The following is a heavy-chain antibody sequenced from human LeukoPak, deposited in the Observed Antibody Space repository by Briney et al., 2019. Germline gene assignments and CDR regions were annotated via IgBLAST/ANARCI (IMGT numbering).Heavy chain of an antibody. CDR3: ARYNPNLTRYHYYMDV. CDR1: GGTFGSYA. J-gene: IGHJ6*03. Sequence: SVKVSCKASGGTFGSYALIWVRQAPGQGLEWMGGTIPMFGTVDNAQKFQGRVTITADKSTSTAYMELRSLRSDDTAVYYCARYNPNLTRYHYYMDVWGKGTTVTVSS. CDR2: TIPMFGTV. D-gene: IGHD4/OR15-4a*01. V-gene: IGHV1-69*06.